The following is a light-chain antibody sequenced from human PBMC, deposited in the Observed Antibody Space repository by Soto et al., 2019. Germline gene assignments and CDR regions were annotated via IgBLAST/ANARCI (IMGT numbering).Light chain of an antibody. J-gene: IGKJ1*01. V-gene: IGKV2-28*01. CDR1: HSLLGSDGKTY. CDR2: LGS. CDR3: MQALQART. Sequence: DIVMTQTPLSLSVTPGQPASISCKSSHSLLGSDGKTYLDWYLQKPGQSPQLLIYLGSNRASGVPDRFSGSGSGTDFTLKISRVEAEDVGIYYCMQALQARTFGQGTKVDIK.